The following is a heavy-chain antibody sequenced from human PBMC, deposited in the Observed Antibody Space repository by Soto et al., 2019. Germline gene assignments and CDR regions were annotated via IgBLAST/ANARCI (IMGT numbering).Heavy chain of an antibody. CDR2: ISYDGSNK. Sequence: WGSRRLSCAASGFTFSSYGMHWVRQDPGKGLEWVAVISYDGSNKYYADSVKGRFNISRDNSKNTLYLQMNSLRAEDTAVYYCAKDAKRIAGAGTQVEYWGKRTLVSVST. CDR1: GFTFSSYG. V-gene: IGHV3-30*18. D-gene: IGHD6-19*01. CDR3: AKDAKRIAGAGTQVEY. J-gene: IGHJ4*02.